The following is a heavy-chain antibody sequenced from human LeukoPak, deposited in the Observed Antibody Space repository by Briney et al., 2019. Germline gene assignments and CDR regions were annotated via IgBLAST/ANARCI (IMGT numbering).Heavy chain of an antibody. D-gene: IGHD3-22*01. J-gene: IGHJ5*02. CDR1: GGSISSYY. V-gene: IGHV4-59*01. Sequence: SETLSLTCTVSGGSISSYYWSWIRQPPGKGLEWIGYIYYSGSTNYNPSLKSRVTISVDTSKNQFSLKLSSVTAADTAVYYCARALGYYDSSGSPWGQGTLITVSS. CDR3: ARALGYYDSSGSP. CDR2: IYYSGST.